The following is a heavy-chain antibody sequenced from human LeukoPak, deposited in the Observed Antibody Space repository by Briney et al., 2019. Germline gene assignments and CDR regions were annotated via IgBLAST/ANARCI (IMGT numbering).Heavy chain of an antibody. Sequence: SETLSLTCAVSGGSISSGDYSWTWIRQPPGQGLEWIGYMYQSGNTYYNPSLKSRVTMSVDTSKNQFSLKLSSVTAVDTAVYYCARNHCSGGSCYGPPDNWFDPWGQGTLVTVSS. D-gene: IGHD2-15*01. CDR1: GGSISSGDYS. J-gene: IGHJ5*02. CDR3: ARNHCSGGSCYGPPDNWFDP. CDR2: MYQSGNT. V-gene: IGHV4-30-2*01.